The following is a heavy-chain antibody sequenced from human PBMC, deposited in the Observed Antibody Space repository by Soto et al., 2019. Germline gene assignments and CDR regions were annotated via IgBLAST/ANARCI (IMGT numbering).Heavy chain of an antibody. CDR3: KTDALTRQSTDH. CDR1: GFSFHLAW. V-gene: IGHV3-15*07. J-gene: IGHJ4*02. Sequence: EVQLVDSGGGLVKPGGSLRLSCTASGFSFHLAWLNWVRQAPGKGPERVGLIKSHIDGGATDYAAPVEGRFTISRDDSKNTLYLQMNSLRTEDTAVYYCKTDALTRQSTDHWGQGTLVTVSS. CDR2: IKSHIDGGAT. D-gene: IGHD3-9*01.